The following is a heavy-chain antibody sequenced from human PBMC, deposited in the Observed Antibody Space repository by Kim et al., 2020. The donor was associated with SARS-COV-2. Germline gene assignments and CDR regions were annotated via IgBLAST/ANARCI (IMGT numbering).Heavy chain of an antibody. CDR2: MNPNSGNT. CDR3: ARGCGRSSWYGDWFDP. Sequence: ASVKVSCKASGYTFTSYDINWVRQATGQGLEWMGWMNPNSGNTGYAQKFQGRVTMTRNTSISTAYMELSSLRSEDTAVYYCARGCGRSSWYGDWFDPWGQGTLVTVSS. V-gene: IGHV1-8*01. J-gene: IGHJ5*02. CDR1: GYTFTSYD. D-gene: IGHD6-13*01.